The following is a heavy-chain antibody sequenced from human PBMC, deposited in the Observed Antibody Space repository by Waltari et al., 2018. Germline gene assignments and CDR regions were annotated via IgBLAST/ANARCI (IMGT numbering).Heavy chain of an antibody. J-gene: IGHJ3*02. CDR3: ARAPVTKAAFDI. D-gene: IGHD4-17*01. CDR1: GFTFGSYG. Sequence: QVQLVESGGGVVQPGRSLRLSCAASGFTFGSYGMHWVRQGPGKVLEWVAVIWYDGSNKYYADAVKGRFTISRDNSKNTLYLQMNSLRAEDTAVYYCARAPVTKAAFDIWGQGTMVTVSS. CDR2: IWYDGSNK. V-gene: IGHV3-33*01.